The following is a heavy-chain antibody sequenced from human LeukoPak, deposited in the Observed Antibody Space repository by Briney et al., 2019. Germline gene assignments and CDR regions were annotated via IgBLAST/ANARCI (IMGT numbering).Heavy chain of an antibody. CDR2: INHSGTT. D-gene: IGHD5-18*01. CDR3: ARVRLPPYYYYFYYMDV. V-gene: IGHV4-34*01. J-gene: IGHJ6*03. Sequence: PSETLSLTCAVYGGSFSGYSRTWIRQPPGKGLEWIGEINHSGTTDYNPSLQSRVTISLDTSKNQFSLKVTSVTAADTAVYYCARVRLPPYYYYFYYMDVWGTGTTVTVSS. CDR1: GGSFSGYS.